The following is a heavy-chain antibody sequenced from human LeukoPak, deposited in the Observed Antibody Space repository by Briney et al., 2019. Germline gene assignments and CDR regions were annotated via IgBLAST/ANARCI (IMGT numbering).Heavy chain of an antibody. D-gene: IGHD4-17*01. CDR3: AKETSDYGDYVNAFDV. Sequence: PGGSLRLSCEASGFSFSTYAMRWVRQAPGKGLEWVSSISGSGGSRNYGDSVKGRFTSSRDNSKNTLLLQMNSLRAEDTAVYYCAKETSDYGDYVNAFDVWGQGTMVTVSS. CDR1: GFSFSTYA. J-gene: IGHJ3*01. V-gene: IGHV3-23*01. CDR2: ISGSGGSR.